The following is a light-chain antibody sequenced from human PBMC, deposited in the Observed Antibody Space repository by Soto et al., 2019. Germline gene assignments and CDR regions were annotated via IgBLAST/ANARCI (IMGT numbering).Light chain of an antibody. CDR1: ESVGSY. V-gene: IGKV3-11*01. CDR2: DTS. J-gene: IGKJ1*01. CDR3: QQGGNRPPRT. Sequence: EVVLTQSPATLSLSPGERATLSCRASESVGSYLAWYQQRPDQAPRLVIYDTSTRATDIPARFSGSGSGTDFTLTISSLEPEDFAVYYCQQGGNRPPRTFGQGTKVEIK.